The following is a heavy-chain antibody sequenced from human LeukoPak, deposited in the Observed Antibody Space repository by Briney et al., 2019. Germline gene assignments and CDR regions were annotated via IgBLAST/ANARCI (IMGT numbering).Heavy chain of an antibody. Sequence: SGSGGSSYYADSVKGRFTISRDNSNNTLYLQMNSLRAEDTAVYYCAKDLYDSSGYYYLFDYWGQGTLVTVSS. J-gene: IGHJ4*02. CDR2: SGSGGSS. CDR3: AKDLYDSSGYYYLFDY. V-gene: IGHV3-23*01. D-gene: IGHD3-22*01.